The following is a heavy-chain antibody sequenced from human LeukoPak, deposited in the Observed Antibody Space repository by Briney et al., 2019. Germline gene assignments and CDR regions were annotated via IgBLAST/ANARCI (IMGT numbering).Heavy chain of an antibody. CDR1: GFTFSSYW. CDR3: ARAKIDYYDSSGYFDY. V-gene: IGHV3-7*01. CDR2: IKQDGSEK. Sequence: PGGSLRLSCAASGFTFSSYWMSWVRQAPGKGLEWVANIKQDGSEKYYVDSVKGRFTISRDNAKNSLYLQMNSLRAEDTAVYYCARAKIDYYDSSGYFDYWGQGTLVTVSS. J-gene: IGHJ4*02. D-gene: IGHD3-22*01.